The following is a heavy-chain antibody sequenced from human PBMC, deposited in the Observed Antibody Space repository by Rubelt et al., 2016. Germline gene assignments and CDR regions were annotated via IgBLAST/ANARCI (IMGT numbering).Heavy chain of an antibody. D-gene: IGHD1-26*01. Sequence: EWVAVIWYDGSSKYYADSVKGRFTISRDNSKNTLYLQMNSLRAEDTAVYYCAREGDIVGATTAFDYWGQGTLVTVSS. CDR3: AREGDIVGATTAFDY. CDR2: IWYDGSSK. J-gene: IGHJ4*02. V-gene: IGHV3-33*01.